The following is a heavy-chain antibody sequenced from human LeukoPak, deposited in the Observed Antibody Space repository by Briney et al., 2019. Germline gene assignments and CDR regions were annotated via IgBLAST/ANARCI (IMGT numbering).Heavy chain of an antibody. CDR1: GFTFSSYG. CDR2: IWYDGTDK. V-gene: IGHV3-33*01. J-gene: IGHJ4*03. CDR3: AREASLKGCYFDY. Sequence: PGGSLRLSCAASGFTFSSYGMHWVRQAPGKGLEWVAVIWYDGTDKYYGDSVKGRFTISRDNSKNTLFLQMNSLRAEDTALYYWAREASLKGCYFDYWGQGTLVTVSS.